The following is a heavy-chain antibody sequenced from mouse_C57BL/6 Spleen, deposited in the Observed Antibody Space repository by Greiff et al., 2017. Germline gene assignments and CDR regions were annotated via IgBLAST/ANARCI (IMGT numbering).Heavy chain of an antibody. J-gene: IGHJ3*01. Sequence: QVHVKQSGAELVKPGASVKISCKASGYAFSSYWMNWVKQRPGKGLEWIGQIYPGDGDTNYNGKFKGRATLTADKSSSTAYMQLSSLTSEDSAVYFCASWTTVVDGFAYWGQGTLVTVSA. V-gene: IGHV1-80*01. CDR1: GYAFSSYW. CDR2: IYPGDGDT. CDR3: ASWTTVVDGFAY. D-gene: IGHD1-1*01.